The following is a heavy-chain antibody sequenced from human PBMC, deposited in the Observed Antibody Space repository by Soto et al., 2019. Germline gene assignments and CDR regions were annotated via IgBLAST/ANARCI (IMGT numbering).Heavy chain of an antibody. D-gene: IGHD5-18*01. Sequence: QVQLVQSGAEVKELGASVKVSCQASGYSFTSLDINWMRQATGQGLEWMGWMSPGSGSAGYAQKFQGRVTMTRDTSRGTAYMELRSLRSDDTAVYYCAISTHSYGYYYYYYGMDVWGQGTTVTVSS. CDR2: MSPGSGSA. CDR1: GYSFTSLD. CDR3: AISTHSYGYYYYYYGMDV. V-gene: IGHV1-8*01. J-gene: IGHJ6*02.